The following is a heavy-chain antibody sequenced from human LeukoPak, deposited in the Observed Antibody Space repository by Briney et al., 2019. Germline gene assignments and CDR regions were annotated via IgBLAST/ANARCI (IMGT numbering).Heavy chain of an antibody. J-gene: IGHJ5*02. D-gene: IGHD3-3*01. CDR2: RYHSGST. CDR1: GYSITSGYF. V-gene: IGHV4-38-2*02. Sequence: SETLSLTCTVSGYSITSGYFWGWIRQPPGKELEWIGSRYHSGSTYCNPSLESRVTISVDTSKNQFSLKLSSVTAADTAVYYCARDNHDFWSGAPDWFDPWGQGTLVTVSS. CDR3: ARDNHDFWSGAPDWFDP.